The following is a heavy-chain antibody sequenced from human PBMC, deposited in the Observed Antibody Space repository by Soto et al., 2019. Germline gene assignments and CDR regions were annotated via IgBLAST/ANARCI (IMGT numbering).Heavy chain of an antibody. CDR1: GYTFTIYD. D-gene: IGHD7-27*01. CDR3: TGGPPNWGFDS. Sequence: ASVKVSCKASGYTFTIYDINWVLQTAGQGLEWMGWMSPKTANTGYAQKFQGRVTMTRSTSISTAYMELSSLTSEDTAVYYCTGGPPNWGFDSWGQGTPVTVS. J-gene: IGHJ5*01. CDR2: MSPKTANT. V-gene: IGHV1-8*01.